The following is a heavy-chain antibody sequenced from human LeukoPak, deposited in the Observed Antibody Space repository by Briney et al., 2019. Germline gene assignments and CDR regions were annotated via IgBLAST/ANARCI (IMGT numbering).Heavy chain of an antibody. CDR1: GFTFSSFE. Sequence: GGSLRLSCAASGFTFSSFEMNWVRQAPGKGLEWVSYISSSGSLIFYVDSVKGRFTTSRDNAKNSLHLQMNSLRAEDTAVYYCAREDEDAFDIWGQGTMVTVSS. V-gene: IGHV3-48*03. CDR2: ISSSGSLI. CDR3: AREDEDAFDI. J-gene: IGHJ3*02.